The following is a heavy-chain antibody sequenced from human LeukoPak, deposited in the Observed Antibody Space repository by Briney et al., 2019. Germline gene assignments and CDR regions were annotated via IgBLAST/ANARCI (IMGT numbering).Heavy chain of an antibody. Sequence: SETLSLTCTVSGYSISSGYYWGWIRQPPGKGLEWIGSIYHSGSTYYNPSLKSRVTISVDTSKNQFSLKLSSVTAADTAVYYCASTVTSTGGGLYYYGMDVWGQGTTVTVPS. CDR1: GYSISSGYY. CDR2: IYHSGST. J-gene: IGHJ6*02. CDR3: ASTVTSTGGGLYYYGMDV. D-gene: IGHD4-17*01. V-gene: IGHV4-38-2*02.